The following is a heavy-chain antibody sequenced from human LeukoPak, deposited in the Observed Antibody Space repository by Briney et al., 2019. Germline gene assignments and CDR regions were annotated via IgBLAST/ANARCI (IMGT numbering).Heavy chain of an antibody. CDR1: GYTFTGYY. D-gene: IGHD1-7*01. CDR2: INPNSGGT. Sequence: ASVKVSCKASGYTFTGYYMHWVRQAPGQGLEWMGWINPNSGGTNYAQKFQGRVTMTRDTSISTAYMELSRLRSDDTAVYYCAREELELRAEWFDPWGQGTLVAVSS. J-gene: IGHJ5*02. CDR3: AREELELRAEWFDP. V-gene: IGHV1-2*02.